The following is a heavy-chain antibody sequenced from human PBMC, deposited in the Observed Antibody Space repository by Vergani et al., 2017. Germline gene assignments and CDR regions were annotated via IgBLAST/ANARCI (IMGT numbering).Heavy chain of an antibody. V-gene: IGHV1-2*02. CDR2: INPNSGGT. J-gene: IGHJ3*02. CDR3: ARPYCSGGSCHPDI. Sequence: QEQLVQSGAEVKKTGASVKVSCKASGYTFTGYYMHWVRQAHGQGLEWMGWINPNSGGTNYAQKFQGRVTRTRDTSISTAYMELSRLRADDTAVYYCARPYCSGGSCHPDIWGEGRMVTVSS. D-gene: IGHD2-15*01. CDR1: GYTFTGYY.